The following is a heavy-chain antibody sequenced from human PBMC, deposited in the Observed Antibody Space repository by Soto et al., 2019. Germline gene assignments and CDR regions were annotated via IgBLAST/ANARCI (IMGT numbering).Heavy chain of an antibody. CDR2: ISAYNGNR. CDR1: GYTFTSYG. J-gene: IGHJ4*02. D-gene: IGHD3-3*01. Sequence: QVQLVQSGAEVKKPGASVKVSCKASGYTFTSYGISWVRQAPGQGLEWMGWISAYNGNRNYAQNLQSRFTMTTHTSTSTAYIELRSLISDDTAVYYCARDDYDFWSGYLDYWGQGTLVTVSS. V-gene: IGHV1-18*01. CDR3: ARDDYDFWSGYLDY.